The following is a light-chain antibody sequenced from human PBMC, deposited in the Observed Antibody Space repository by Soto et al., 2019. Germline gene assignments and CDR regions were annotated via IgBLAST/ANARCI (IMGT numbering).Light chain of an antibody. J-gene: IGKJ5*01. CDR3: QQRSNWLT. CDR1: QSVSRN. CDR2: GAS. Sequence: IVMTQSPATLSVSPGERATLSFRASQSVSRNLAWYQQKPGQAPRLLIYGASIRATGIPDRFSGSGSGTDFSLTISSLEPEDFAVYYCQQRSNWLTFGQGTRLEIK. V-gene: IGKV3-11*01.